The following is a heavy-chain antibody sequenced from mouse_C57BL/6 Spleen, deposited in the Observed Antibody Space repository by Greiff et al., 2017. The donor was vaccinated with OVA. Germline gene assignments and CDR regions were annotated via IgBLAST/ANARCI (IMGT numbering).Heavy chain of an antibody. CDR1: GYAFSSYW. D-gene: IGHD2-2*01. J-gene: IGHJ3*01. CDR3: ARAEGNDGAWLAY. Sequence: QVQLQQSGAELVKPGASVKISCKASGYAFSSYWMNWVKQRPGKGLEWIGQLYPEDGDTNYNGKFKGKATLTADKSSSTASMQLSRLTSEDSAVYVCARAEGNDGAWLAYWGQGTLVTVSA. V-gene: IGHV1-80*01. CDR2: LYPEDGDT.